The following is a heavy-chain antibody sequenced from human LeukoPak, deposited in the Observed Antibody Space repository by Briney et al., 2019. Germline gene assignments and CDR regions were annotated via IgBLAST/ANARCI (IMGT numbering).Heavy chain of an antibody. V-gene: IGHV3-53*01. Sequence: PGGSLRLSCAASGFTFSSYAMSWVRQAPGKGLEWVSVIYSGGSTYYADSVKGRFTISRDNSKNTLYLQMNSLRAEDTAVYYCARLSGFYHYFDYWGQGTLVTVSS. J-gene: IGHJ4*02. CDR1: GFTFSSYA. CDR3: ARLSGFYHYFDY. D-gene: IGHD3-10*01. CDR2: IYSGGST.